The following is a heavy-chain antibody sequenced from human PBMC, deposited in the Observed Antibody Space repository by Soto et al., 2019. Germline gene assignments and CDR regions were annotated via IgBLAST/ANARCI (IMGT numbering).Heavy chain of an antibody. CDR2: ISYDGSNK. D-gene: IGHD6-19*01. CDR3: AKNKAVAGIPSSYFDY. J-gene: IGHJ4*02. V-gene: IGHV3-30*18. Sequence: GGSLRLSCAASGFTFISYGMHWVRQAPGKGLEWVAVISYDGSNKYYADSVKGRFTISRDNSKNTLYLQMNSLRAEDTAVYYCAKNKAVAGIPSSYFDYWGQGTLVPVSP. CDR1: GFTFISYG.